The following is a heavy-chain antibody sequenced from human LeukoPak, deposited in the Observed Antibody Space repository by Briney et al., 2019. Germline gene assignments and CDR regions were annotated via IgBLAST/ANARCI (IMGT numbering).Heavy chain of an antibody. J-gene: IGHJ4*02. V-gene: IGHV3-15*01. CDR2: IKSKTDGGTS. Sequence: GGSLRLSCAASGFTFSNAWMSWVRQAPGKGLEWVGRIKSKTDGGTSDYAAPVKGRFTISRDDSKNTLYLQTNSLKTEDTAVYYCTTGYSSSWYRDWGQGTLVTVSS. CDR3: TTGYSSSWYRD. D-gene: IGHD6-13*01. CDR1: GFTFSNAW.